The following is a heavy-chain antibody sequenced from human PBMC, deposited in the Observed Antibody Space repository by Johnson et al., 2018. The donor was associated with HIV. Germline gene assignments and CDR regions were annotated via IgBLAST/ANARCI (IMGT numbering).Heavy chain of an antibody. V-gene: IGHV3-66*04. Sequence: EVQLVESGGSLVKPGGSLRLSCAASGFSVSSNYMSWVRQAPGKGLEWVSVIFGGGTTYYPDSVKGRFTISRDNSENTLYLQMNRLRAEDTAVYYCARPLGLYHGAFDIWGQGTMVTVSS. CDR2: IFGGGTT. J-gene: IGHJ3*02. CDR1: GFSVSSNY. D-gene: IGHD2-2*02. CDR3: ARPLGLYHGAFDI.